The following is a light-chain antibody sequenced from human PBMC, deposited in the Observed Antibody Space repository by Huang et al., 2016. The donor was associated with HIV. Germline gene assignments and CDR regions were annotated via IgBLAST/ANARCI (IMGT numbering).Light chain of an antibody. V-gene: IGKV3-15*01. Sequence: EIVMTQSPAILSVSLGERVTFSCATSQTIKGNLAWYQVKPGQTPRLLIYGASTRVVGVPARFSDSESGSHFGLFISSLQSEDFAVSYCQQYYTWPRTFGQGTKVE. CDR2: GAS. J-gene: IGKJ1*01. CDR3: QQYYTWPRT. CDR1: QTIKGN.